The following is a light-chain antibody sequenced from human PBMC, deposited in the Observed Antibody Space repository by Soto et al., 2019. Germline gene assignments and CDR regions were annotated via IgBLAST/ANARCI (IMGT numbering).Light chain of an antibody. CDR2: GAS. CDR3: QQYNNWPPIT. CDR1: HSVSYN. Sequence: VMTQSPATLSVSPGETATLSCRASHSVSYNLAWYQQKPGQAPRLLIYGASTRATGIPARFSGSGSETEFTLVISGLQSEDFAVYYCQQYNNWPPITFGQGTRLEI. V-gene: IGKV3-15*01. J-gene: IGKJ5*01.